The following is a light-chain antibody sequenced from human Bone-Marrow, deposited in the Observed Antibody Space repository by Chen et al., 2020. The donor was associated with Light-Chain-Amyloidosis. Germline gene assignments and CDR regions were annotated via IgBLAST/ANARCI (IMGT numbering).Light chain of an antibody. J-gene: IGKJ1*01. CDR2: WAS. Sequence: DIVMTQSPDSLAVSLGERATINCKSSQSVLYSSTNQNYVAWYQQKPGQPPKLLLYWASTRGPGVPDRFSGSGSGTDFTLTISSLQTADVAVYYCQQYYSTPRTFGQGTKVEIK. CDR1: QSVLYSSTNQNY. V-gene: IGKV4-1*01. CDR3: QQYYSTPRT.